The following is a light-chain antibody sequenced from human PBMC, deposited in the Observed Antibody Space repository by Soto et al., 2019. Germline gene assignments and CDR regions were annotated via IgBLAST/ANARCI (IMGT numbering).Light chain of an antibody. V-gene: IGKV3D-20*01. CDR2: DAS. J-gene: IGKJ2*02. CDR3: LQYDSSPRT. CDR1: QSVSSSY. Sequence: EIVLTQSPATLSLSPGERATLSCGASQSVSSSYLAWYQQKPGLAPRLLILDASSRATGIPDRLSGSGSGTDFTLTISRLEPEDCAVYYCLQYDSSPRTFGQGTKLEIK.